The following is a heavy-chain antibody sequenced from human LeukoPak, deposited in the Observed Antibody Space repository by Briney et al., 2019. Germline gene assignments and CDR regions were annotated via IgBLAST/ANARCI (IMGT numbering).Heavy chain of an antibody. J-gene: IGHJ5*02. CDR1: GFTFSSYS. Sequence: GGSLRLSCAASGFTFSSYSMNWVRQAPGKGLEWVSSISSSSSYIYYADSVKGRFTISRDNAKNSLYLQMNSLRAEDTAVYYCARDAYSNYDWFDPWGQRTLVTVSS. D-gene: IGHD4-11*01. CDR3: ARDAYSNYDWFDP. V-gene: IGHV3-21*01. CDR2: ISSSSSYI.